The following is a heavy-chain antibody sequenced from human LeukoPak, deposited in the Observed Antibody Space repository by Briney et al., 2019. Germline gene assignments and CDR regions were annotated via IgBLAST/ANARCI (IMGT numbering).Heavy chain of an antibody. D-gene: IGHD2-2*01. CDR1: GYTFTGYY. Sequence: GASVKVSCKASGYTFTGYYMHWVRQAPGQGLEWMGWINPNSGGTNYAQKFQGRVTMTRDTSISTAYMELSRLRSDDTAVYYCARRPPTSTTLGYCSSTSCSWNCTNGVCWPDAFDIWGQGTMVTVSS. CDR3: ARRPPTSTTLGYCSSTSCSWNCTNGVCWPDAFDI. V-gene: IGHV1-2*02. J-gene: IGHJ3*02. CDR2: INPNSGGT.